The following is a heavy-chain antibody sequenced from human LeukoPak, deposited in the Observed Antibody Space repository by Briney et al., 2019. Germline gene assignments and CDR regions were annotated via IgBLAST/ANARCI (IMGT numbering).Heavy chain of an antibody. D-gene: IGHD6-13*01. J-gene: IGHJ4*02. CDR1: GASFSSSTYC. CDR3: ARHAGGIAAAGTRPFDY. V-gene: IGHV4-39*01. CDR2: ICYSGST. Sequence: PSETLSLTCTVSGASFSSSTYCWGWIRQPPGKGLEWIGSICYSGSTYYNPSLKRRVTMSVDTSRNQFSLSLNSVSAADTAVYYCARHAGGIAAAGTRPFDYWGQGTLVTVSS.